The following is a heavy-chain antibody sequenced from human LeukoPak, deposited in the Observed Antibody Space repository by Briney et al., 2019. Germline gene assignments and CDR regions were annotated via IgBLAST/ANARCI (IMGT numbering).Heavy chain of an antibody. J-gene: IGHJ4*02. D-gene: IGHD1-14*01. CDR1: GFSFSSYA. CDR3: VKDNPLDY. Sequence: PGGSLRLSCATSGFSFSSYAMSWVRQAPGKGLEWVSAVSSSDDGRYCAASVRGRFTISRDTSKNTLLLQMNSLRPEDTAVYYCVKDNPLDYWGQGTLVIVSS. V-gene: IGHV3-23*01. CDR2: VSSSDDGR.